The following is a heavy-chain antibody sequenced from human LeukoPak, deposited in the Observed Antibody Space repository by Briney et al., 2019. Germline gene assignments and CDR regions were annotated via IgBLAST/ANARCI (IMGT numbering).Heavy chain of an antibody. D-gene: IGHD3-9*01. J-gene: IGHJ3*02. CDR2: IRSKAYGGTT. V-gene: IGHV3-49*03. Sequence: GGSLRLSCTASGFTFGDYAMSWFRQAPGKGLEWVGFIRSKAYGGTTEYAASVKGRFTISRDDSKSIAYLQMNSLRAEDTAVYYCAKDLTHEEHSDVLRYFDWLSKGQYAFDIWGQGTMVTVSS. CDR1: GFTFGDYA. CDR3: AKDLTHEEHSDVLRYFDWLSKGQYAFDI.